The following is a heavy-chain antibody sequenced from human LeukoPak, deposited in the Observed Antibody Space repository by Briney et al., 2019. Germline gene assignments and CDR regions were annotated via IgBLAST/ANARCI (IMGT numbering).Heavy chain of an antibody. CDR3: ARDEGYCSSTSCHGPNDY. Sequence: GGSLRLSCAASGFTFSSYSLNWVRQAPGKGLEWVSSISSSSSYIYYADSVKGRFTISRDNAKNSLYLQVNSLRAEDTAVYHCARDEGYCSSTSCHGPNDYWGQGTLVAVSS. CDR2: ISSSSSYI. V-gene: IGHV3-21*01. CDR1: GFTFSSYS. J-gene: IGHJ4*02. D-gene: IGHD2-2*01.